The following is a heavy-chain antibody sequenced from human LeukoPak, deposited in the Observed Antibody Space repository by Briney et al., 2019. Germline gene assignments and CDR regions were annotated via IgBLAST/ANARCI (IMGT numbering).Heavy chain of an antibody. CDR1: GGSLNNYY. J-gene: IGHJ6*03. CDR2: IYTRGST. CDR3: ARLPRISYYMDV. D-gene: IGHD3-3*02. V-gene: IGHV4-4*07. Sequence: PSETLSLTCTVSGGSLNNYYWSWIRQPAGKGLEGIGRIYTRGSTNYNPSLKSRVTMSVDTSKNQFSLKLSSVTAADTAVYYCARLPRISYYMDVWGKGTTVTVSS.